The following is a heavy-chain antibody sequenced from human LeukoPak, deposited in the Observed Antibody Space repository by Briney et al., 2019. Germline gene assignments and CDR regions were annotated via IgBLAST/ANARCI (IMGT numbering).Heavy chain of an antibody. J-gene: IGHJ4*02. CDR3: ARPGQSSWWVYFNY. CDR2: VHTSGST. V-gene: IGHV4-4*09. CDR1: GGSSSSYY. D-gene: IGHD2-15*01. Sequence: MPSETLSLTCTVSGGSSSSYYWTWIRQPPGKGLEWIGCVHTSGSTDYNPSLKNRVTMSVDVSKNQFSLRLSSATAADTAVYYCARPGQSSWWVYFNYWGQGIPVTVSS.